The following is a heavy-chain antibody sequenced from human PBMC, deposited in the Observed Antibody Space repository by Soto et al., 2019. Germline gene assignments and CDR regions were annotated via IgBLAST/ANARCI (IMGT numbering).Heavy chain of an antibody. D-gene: IGHD2-2*01. J-gene: IGHJ5*02. V-gene: IGHV4-39*01. CDR2: IYYSGSA. CDR3: ARLHCNSPNCVPLDP. CDR1: GGSVSSGSYY. Sequence: SETLSLTCTVSGGSVSSGSYYWSWIRQPPGKGLEWIGSIYYSGSAYYSPSLKSRVTMSVDTSKNQLSLELRSVTAADTAVYYCARLHCNSPNCVPLDPWGQGTLVTVSS.